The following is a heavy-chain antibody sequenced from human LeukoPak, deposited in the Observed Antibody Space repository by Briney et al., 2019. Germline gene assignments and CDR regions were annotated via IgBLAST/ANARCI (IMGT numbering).Heavy chain of an antibody. CDR2: INPNSGGT. CDR3: ARDEAATPLDLDY. J-gene: IGHJ4*02. V-gene: IGHV1-2*02. D-gene: IGHD1-1*01. CDR1: GYTFTGYY. Sequence: GASVKVSCKASGYTFTGYYMHWVRQAPGQGLEWMGWINPNSGGTNYAQKFQDRVSMTSDTSTSTSYMELTSLRSDDTAVYYCARDEAATPLDLDYWGQGTLVTVSS.